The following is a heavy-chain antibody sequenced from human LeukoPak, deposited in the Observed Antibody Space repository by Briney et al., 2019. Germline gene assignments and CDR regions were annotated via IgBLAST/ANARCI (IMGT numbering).Heavy chain of an antibody. J-gene: IGHJ3*02. V-gene: IGHV4-59*08. CDR2: IYYSGST. CDR3: ASLSGTTLSDAFDI. CDR1: GGSISSYY. D-gene: IGHD1-7*01. Sequence: SETLSLTCTVSGGSISSYYWSWIRQPPGKGLEWIGYIYYSGSTNYNPSLKSRVTISVDTSKNQFSLKLSSVTAADTAVYYCASLSGTTLSDAFDIWGQGTMVTVSS.